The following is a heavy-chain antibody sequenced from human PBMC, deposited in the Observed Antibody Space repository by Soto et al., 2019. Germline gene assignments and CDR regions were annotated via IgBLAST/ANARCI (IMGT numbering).Heavy chain of an antibody. Sequence: QVQLQESGPGLVKPSQTLSLTCTVSGGSISSGGYYWSWIRQHPGKGLEWIGYIYYSGSTYYNPSLKSRVTISVDTSKNQFSLKLSSVTAADTAVYYSARVFDDSSGMWSLDYWGQGTLVTVSS. D-gene: IGHD3-22*01. CDR3: ARVFDDSSGMWSLDY. CDR1: GGSISSGGYY. CDR2: IYYSGST. V-gene: IGHV4-31*03. J-gene: IGHJ4*02.